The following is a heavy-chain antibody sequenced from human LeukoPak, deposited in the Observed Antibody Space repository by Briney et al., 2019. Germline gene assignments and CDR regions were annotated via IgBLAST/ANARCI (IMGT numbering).Heavy chain of an antibody. D-gene: IGHD3-22*01. CDR1: GFTFSSYG. CDR2: IWYDGSNK. CDR3: TTEDYDSSAWYFDL. J-gene: IGHJ2*01. V-gene: IGHV3-33*07. Sequence: GGSLRLSCAASGFTFSSYGMYWVRQAPGKGLEWVAVIWYDGSNKYYADSVKGRFTISRDDSKNTLYLQMNSLKTEDTAVYYCTTEDYDSSAWYFDLWGRGTLVTVSS.